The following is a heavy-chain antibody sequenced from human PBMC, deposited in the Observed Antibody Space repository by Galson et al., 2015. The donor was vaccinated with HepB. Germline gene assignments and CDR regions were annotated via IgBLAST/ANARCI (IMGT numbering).Heavy chain of an antibody. D-gene: IGHD2-21*02. CDR2: IWYDGSNK. V-gene: IGHV3-33*01. Sequence: SLRLSCAASGFTFSSYGMHWVRQAPGKGLEWVAVIWYDGSNKYYADSVKGRFTISRDNSKNTLYLQMNSLRAEDTAVYYCAPLPEVVVTAIPVGGFDYWGQGTLVTVSS. CDR3: APLPEVVVTAIPVGGFDY. CDR1: GFTFSSYG. J-gene: IGHJ4*02.